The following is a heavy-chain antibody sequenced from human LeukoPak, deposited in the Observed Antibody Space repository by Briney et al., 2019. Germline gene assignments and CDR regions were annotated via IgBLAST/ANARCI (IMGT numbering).Heavy chain of an antibody. CDR3: ARDQCSGGSCYPFDY. J-gene: IGHJ4*02. Sequence: ASVKVSCKASGYSFISSGTSWVRQAPGQGLGWVGWISAYNGNTNYAQKLQGRVTMTTDTSTSTAYMELRSLRSDDTAVYYCARDQCSGGSCYPFDYWGQGTLVTVSS. V-gene: IGHV1-18*01. D-gene: IGHD2-15*01. CDR1: GYSFISSG. CDR2: ISAYNGNT.